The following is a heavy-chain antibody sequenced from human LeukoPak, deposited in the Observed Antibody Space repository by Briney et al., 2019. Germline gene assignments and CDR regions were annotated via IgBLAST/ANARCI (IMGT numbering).Heavy chain of an antibody. CDR3: AREFYSSGWETYYFDY. J-gene: IGHJ4*02. V-gene: IGHV4-61*02. CDR1: GGSISSGSYY. Sequence: TLSLTCTVSGGSISSGSYYWSWIRQPAGKGLEWIGRIYTSGSSNYNPSLKSRVTISVDTSKNQFSLKLSSVTAADTAVYYCAREFYSSGWETYYFDYWGQGTLVTVSS. CDR2: IYTSGSS. D-gene: IGHD6-19*01.